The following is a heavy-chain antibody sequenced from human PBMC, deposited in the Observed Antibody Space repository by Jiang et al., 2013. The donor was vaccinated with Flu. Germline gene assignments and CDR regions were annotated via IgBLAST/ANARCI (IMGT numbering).Heavy chain of an antibody. V-gene: IGHV3-48*02. CDR3: TRDPHALDY. CDR2: IRSSGGPI. CDR1: GFSISSFS. Sequence: QLVESGGGLVXPGGSLRLSCAASGFSISSFSMNWVRQAPGKGLEWVSYIRSSGGPIYYADSVKGRFTISRDVAKNSLFLQMNSLRDEDTAVYYCTRDPHALDYWGQGTLVT. J-gene: IGHJ4*02.